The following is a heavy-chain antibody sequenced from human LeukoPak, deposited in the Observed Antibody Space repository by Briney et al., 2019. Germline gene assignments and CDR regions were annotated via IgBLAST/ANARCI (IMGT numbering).Heavy chain of an antibody. CDR2: IYTSGST. V-gene: IGHV4-61*02. CDR1: GGSISSGSCY. Sequence: PSETLSLTCTVSGGSISSGSCYWSWIRQPAGKGLEWIGRIYTSGSTNYNPSLKSRVTISVDTSKNQFSLKLSSVTAADTAVYYCARGNGYDPFDYWGQGTLVTVSS. D-gene: IGHD5-12*01. CDR3: ARGNGYDPFDY. J-gene: IGHJ4*02.